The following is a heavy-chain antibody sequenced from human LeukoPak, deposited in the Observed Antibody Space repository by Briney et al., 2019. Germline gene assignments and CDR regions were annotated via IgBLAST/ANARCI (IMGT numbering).Heavy chain of an antibody. CDR2: ISGSGGST. CDR1: GFTFSSYA. CDR3: AKDVEDTAMVLALYY. J-gene: IGHJ4*02. Sequence: GGSLRLSCAASGFTFSSYAMSWVRQAPGKGLEWVSAISGSGGSTYYADSVKGRFTISRDNSKNTLYLQMNSLRAEVTAVYYCAKDVEDTAMVLALYYWGQGTLVTVSS. D-gene: IGHD5-18*01. V-gene: IGHV3-23*01.